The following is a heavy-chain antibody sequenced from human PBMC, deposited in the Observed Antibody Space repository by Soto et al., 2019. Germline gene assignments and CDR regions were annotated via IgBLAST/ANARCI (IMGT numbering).Heavy chain of an antibody. V-gene: IGHV1-8*01. Sequence: QVQLVQSGAEVKKPGASVKVSCKASGYTFTSYDINWVRQATGQGLEWMGWMNPNSGNTGYAQKVTGRVTITRNTSISTGYMELSSLRSEDTAVYYCARGERSCSGGSCVYYFDYWGQGTLVTVSS. D-gene: IGHD2-15*01. J-gene: IGHJ4*02. CDR1: GYTFTSYD. CDR2: MNPNSGNT. CDR3: ARGERSCSGGSCVYYFDY.